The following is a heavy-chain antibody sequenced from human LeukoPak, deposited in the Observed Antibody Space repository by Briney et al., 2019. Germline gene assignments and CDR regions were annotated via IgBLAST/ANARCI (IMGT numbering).Heavy chain of an antibody. D-gene: IGHD3-22*01. CDR3: AGDYDSSGYYYDY. Sequence: PSETLSLTCTVSGGSISSYYWSWIRQPPGKGLEWIGCIYWSGGTNYNPSLRSRVTISVDTSKNQFSLKLTSMTAADTAVYYCAGDYDSSGYYYDYWGQGTLVTVSS. CDR1: GGSISSYY. CDR2: IYWSGGT. V-gene: IGHV4-59*01. J-gene: IGHJ4*02.